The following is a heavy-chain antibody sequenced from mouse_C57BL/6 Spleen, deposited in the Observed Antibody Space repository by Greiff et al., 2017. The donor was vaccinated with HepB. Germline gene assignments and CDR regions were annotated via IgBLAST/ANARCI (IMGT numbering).Heavy chain of an antibody. Sequence: VQLQQPGAELVMPGASVKLSCKASGYTFTSYWMHWVKQRPGQGLEWIGEIDPSDSYTNYNQKFKGKSTLTVDKSSSTAYMQLSSQTSEDSAVYYCARRGGRGAMDYWGQGTSVTVSS. J-gene: IGHJ4*01. CDR2: IDPSDSYT. CDR1: GYTFTSYW. D-gene: IGHD1-1*01. CDR3: ARRGGRGAMDY. V-gene: IGHV1-69*01.